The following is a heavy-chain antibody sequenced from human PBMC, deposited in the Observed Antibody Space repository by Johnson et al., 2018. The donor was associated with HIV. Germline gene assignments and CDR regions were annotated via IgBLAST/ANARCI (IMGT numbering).Heavy chain of an antibody. CDR2: ISYDGSNK. CDR1: GFTFSSYW. D-gene: IGHD1-7*01. Sequence: QVQLVESGGGLVQPGGSLRLSCAASGFTFSSYWMHWVRQAPGKGLEWVAVISYDGSNKYYADSVKGRFTIPRDNAKNSLNLQMNSLRAEDTAVYYCAKGRSGTTASIDAFDIWGQGTMVTVSS. J-gene: IGHJ3*02. CDR3: AKGRSGTTASIDAFDI. V-gene: IGHV3-30*18.